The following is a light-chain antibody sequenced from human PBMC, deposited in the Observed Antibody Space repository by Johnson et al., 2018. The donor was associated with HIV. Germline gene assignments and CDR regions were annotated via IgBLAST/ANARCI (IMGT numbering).Light chain of an antibody. Sequence: QSVLTQPPSVSAAPGQKVIISCSGRSSNIGNNYVSWYQQLPGTAPKLLIYESTNRPSGIPDRFSGSKSGTSATLGISGLQTGDEADYYCGTWDSRLNVYLFGTGTKVTVL. V-gene: IGLV1-51*02. CDR1: SSNIGNNY. CDR3: GTWDSRLNVYL. CDR2: EST. J-gene: IGLJ1*01.